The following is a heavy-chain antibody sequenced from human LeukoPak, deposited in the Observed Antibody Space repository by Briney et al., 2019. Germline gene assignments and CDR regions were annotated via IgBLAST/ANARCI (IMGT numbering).Heavy chain of an antibody. CDR1: GFTFDDYG. CDR2: INWNGGST. CDR3: ARGGTGGYCTNGVCVDY. V-gene: IGHV3-20*04. J-gene: IGHJ4*02. Sequence: GGSLRLSCAASGFTFDDYGMSWVRQAPGMGLEWVSGINWNGGSTGYADSVKGRFTISRDNAKNSLYLQMNSLRAEDTALYYCARGGTGGYCTNGVCVDYWGQGTLVTVSS. D-gene: IGHD2-8*01.